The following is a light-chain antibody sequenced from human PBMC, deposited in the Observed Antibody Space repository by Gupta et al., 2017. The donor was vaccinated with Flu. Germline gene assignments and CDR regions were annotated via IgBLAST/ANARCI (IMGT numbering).Light chain of an antibody. J-gene: IGLJ1*01. Sequence: SALPQPPSVSGSPVQSVTISCTGTSSDVGSYHRVPWYQQPPGTPPKLMIYEVSNRPAAVPDRFSASKSGNTASLTISALQDEDEADYYCSSYTSSSNYVFGTGTKRTVL. CDR3: SSYTSSSNYV. CDR2: EVS. V-gene: IGLV2-18*02. CDR1: SSDVGSYHR.